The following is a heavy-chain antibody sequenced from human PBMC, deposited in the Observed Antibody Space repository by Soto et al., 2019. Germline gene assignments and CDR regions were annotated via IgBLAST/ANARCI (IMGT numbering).Heavy chain of an antibody. CDR1: GGSISSYY. J-gene: IGHJ4*02. V-gene: IGHV4-59*01. Sequence: KSSETLSLTCTVSGGSISSYYWSWIRQPPGKGLEWIGYIYYSGSTNYNPSLKSRVTISVDTSKNQFSLKLSSVTAADTAVYYCAREGIAAAGGFDYWGQGTLVTVSS. CDR3: AREGIAAAGGFDY. CDR2: IYYSGST. D-gene: IGHD6-13*01.